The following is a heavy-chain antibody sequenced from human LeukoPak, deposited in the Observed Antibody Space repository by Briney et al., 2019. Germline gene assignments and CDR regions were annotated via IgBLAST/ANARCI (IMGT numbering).Heavy chain of an antibody. J-gene: IGHJ6*02. CDR2: ISYDGGNR. D-gene: IGHD1-1*01. CDR3: AKVTVATADNYYYYGMDV. Sequence: GGSLRLSCAASGFTFSRYGIHWVRQAPGKGLEWAAVISYDGGNRYYVDSVKGRFTISRDNSKNTLSLQMDSLRGEDTAVYYCAKVTVATADNYYYYGMDVWGQGTTVTVSS. CDR1: GFTFSRYG. V-gene: IGHV3-30*18.